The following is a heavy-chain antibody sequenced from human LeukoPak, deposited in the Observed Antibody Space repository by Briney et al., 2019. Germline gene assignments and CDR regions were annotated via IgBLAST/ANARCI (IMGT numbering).Heavy chain of an antibody. CDR3: SVMHRYYGGSGYWVQ. V-gene: IGHV3-23*01. J-gene: IGHJ4*02. CDR1: GFTFSSYA. Sequence: PGGSLRLSCEASGFTFSSYAMSWVRQAPGKGLERVSGISTNGGSTSYADSVKGRLTISRDNPRNMLYMEMNSLRAEDTAVYYCSVMHRYYGGSGYWVQWGQGTLVTVYS. CDR2: ISTNGGST. D-gene: IGHD3-22*01.